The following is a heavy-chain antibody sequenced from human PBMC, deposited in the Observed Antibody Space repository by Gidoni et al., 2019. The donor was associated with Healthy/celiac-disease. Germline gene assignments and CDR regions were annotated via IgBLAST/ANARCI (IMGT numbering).Heavy chain of an antibody. J-gene: IGHJ4*02. CDR1: GFTFSSYA. CDR2: ISYDGSNK. V-gene: IGHV3-30*04. CDR3: ARDGLGSPNPYY. D-gene: IGHD1-26*01. Sequence: QVQLVESGGGVVQPGSSLRLSCAASGFTFSSYAMHWVRQAPGKGLEWVAVISYDGSNKYYADSVKGRFTISRDNSKNTLYLQMNSLRAEDTAVYYCARDGLGSPNPYYWGQGTLVTVSS.